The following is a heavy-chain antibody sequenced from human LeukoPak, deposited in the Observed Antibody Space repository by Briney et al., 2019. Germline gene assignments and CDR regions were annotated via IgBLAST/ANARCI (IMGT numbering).Heavy chain of an antibody. Sequence: SETLSLTCTVSGGSISSSSYYWGWIRQPPGKGLEWIGSIYYSGSTYYNPSLKSRVTISVDTSKNQSSLKLSSVTAADTAVYYCARGGVRGDYVPLFDYWGQGTLVTVSS. J-gene: IGHJ4*02. CDR1: GGSISSSSYY. D-gene: IGHD4-17*01. CDR2: IYYSGST. CDR3: ARGGVRGDYVPLFDY. V-gene: IGHV4-39*07.